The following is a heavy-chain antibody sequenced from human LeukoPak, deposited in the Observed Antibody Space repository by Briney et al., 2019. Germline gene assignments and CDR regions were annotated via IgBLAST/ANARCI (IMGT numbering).Heavy chain of an antibody. D-gene: IGHD5-18*01. Sequence: PSETLSLTCTVSGGSISSYYWSWIRQPPGKGLEWIGYIYYSGSTNYNPSLKSRVTISVDTSKNQFSLKLSSVTAADTAVYYCAGGPRDTAMPIRSYYYYYGMDVWGQGTTVTVSS. CDR1: GGSISSYY. CDR2: IYYSGST. J-gene: IGHJ6*02. CDR3: AGGPRDTAMPIRSYYYYYGMDV. V-gene: IGHV4-59*01.